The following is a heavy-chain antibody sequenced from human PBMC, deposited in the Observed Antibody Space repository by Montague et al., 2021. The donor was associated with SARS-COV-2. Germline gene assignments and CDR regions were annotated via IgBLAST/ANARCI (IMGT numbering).Heavy chain of an antibody. Sequence: SETLSLTCAVYGGSFSGYYWNWIRQPPGKGLEWIGEINHSGSTNCNPSLKSRVTISVDTSNNQFSLKLTSVTAADTAVYNCARGPTNNIGMVATRLDYWGQGTLVTISS. CDR1: GGSFSGYY. CDR2: INHSGST. CDR3: ARGPTNNIGMVATRLDY. D-gene: IGHD5-12*01. J-gene: IGHJ4*02. V-gene: IGHV4-34*01.